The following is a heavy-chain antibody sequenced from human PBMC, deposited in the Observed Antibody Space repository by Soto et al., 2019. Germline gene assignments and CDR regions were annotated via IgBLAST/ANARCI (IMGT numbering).Heavy chain of an antibody. D-gene: IGHD3-9*01. CDR1: GGSSSGYY. CDR3: ARESHDILTGPPWVWYFDL. J-gene: IGHJ2*01. CDR2: INDRGSI. V-gene: IGHV4-34*01. Sequence: QVQLQQWGAGPLRPLETLSLTCGVSGGSSSGYYWAWIRQSPGKGLEWIGEINDRGSINYNPSLKSRVSISVDTSKNHYSLNLRSVTAADTAVYYCARESHDILTGPPWVWYFDLWGRDTLVTVSS.